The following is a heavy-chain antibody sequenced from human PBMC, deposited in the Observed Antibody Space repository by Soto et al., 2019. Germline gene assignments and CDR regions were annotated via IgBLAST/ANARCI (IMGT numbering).Heavy chain of an antibody. V-gene: IGHV4-39*01. D-gene: IGHD2-2*01. CDR3: ARNPYSAPYIVVVATSIVLDAFDI. CDR2: MYYSGTT. Sequence: SETLSLTCTVSGGSISSSSYYWAWIRQPPGKGMERIGSMYYSGTTFFNPSLKSRVTISVDTSKNQLSLKLSSVTASDTAVYYCARNPYSAPYIVVVATSIVLDAFDIWGQGAMVTVSS. J-gene: IGHJ3*02. CDR1: GGSISSSSYY.